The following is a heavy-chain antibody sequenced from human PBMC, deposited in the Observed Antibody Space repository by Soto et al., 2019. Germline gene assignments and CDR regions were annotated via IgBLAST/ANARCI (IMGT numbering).Heavy chain of an antibody. CDR2: ISGSGGST. J-gene: IGHJ4*02. D-gene: IGHD4-17*01. V-gene: IGHV3-23*01. CDR1: GFTFSSYA. Sequence: HPGGSLRLSCAASGFTFSSYAMSWVRQAPGKGLEWVSAISGSGGSTYYADSVKGRFTISRDNSKNTLYLQMNSLRAEDTAVYYCAKSGWKVTTGGFDYWGQGTLVTVSS. CDR3: AKSGWKVTTGGFDY.